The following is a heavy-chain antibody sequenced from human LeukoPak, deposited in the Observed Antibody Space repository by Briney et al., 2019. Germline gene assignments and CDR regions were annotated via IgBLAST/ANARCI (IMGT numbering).Heavy chain of an antibody. J-gene: IGHJ4*02. CDR2: INHSGST. CDR3: ARHHLFTYGDYGQYYFDY. V-gene: IGHV4-34*01. Sequence: SETLSLTCTVSGGSISSYYWSWIRQPPGKGLEWIGEINHSGSTNYNPSLKSRVTISVDTSKNQFSLKLSSVTAADTAVYYCARHHLFTYGDYGQYYFDYWGQGTLVTVSS. D-gene: IGHD4-17*01. CDR1: GGSISSYY.